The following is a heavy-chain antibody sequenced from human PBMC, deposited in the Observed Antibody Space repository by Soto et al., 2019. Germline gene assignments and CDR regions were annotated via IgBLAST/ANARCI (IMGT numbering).Heavy chain of an antibody. D-gene: IGHD3-22*01. CDR2: IYYSGST. CDR3: AAYGVLWSSGYYSY. J-gene: IGHJ4*02. CDR1: GGSISSYY. V-gene: IGHV4-59*01. Sequence: SETLSLTCTVSGGSISSYYWSWIRQPPGKGLEWIGYIYYSGSTNYNPSLKSRVTISVDTSKNQFSLKLSSVTAADTAVYYCAAYGVLWSSGYYSYWGQGTLVTVSS.